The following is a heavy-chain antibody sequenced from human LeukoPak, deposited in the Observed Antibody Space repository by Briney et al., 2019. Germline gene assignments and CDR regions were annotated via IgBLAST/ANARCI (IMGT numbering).Heavy chain of an antibody. Sequence: ASVKVSCKASGGTFSSYAISWVRQAPGQGLEWMGRIIPILGIANYAQKFQGRVTITADKSTSTAYMELSSLRSEDTAMYYCARDSLSSTSTDYYYYGMDVWGQGTTVTVSS. J-gene: IGHJ6*02. CDR1: GGTFSSYA. D-gene: IGHD2-2*01. V-gene: IGHV1-69*04. CDR2: IIPILGIA. CDR3: ARDSLSSTSTDYYYYGMDV.